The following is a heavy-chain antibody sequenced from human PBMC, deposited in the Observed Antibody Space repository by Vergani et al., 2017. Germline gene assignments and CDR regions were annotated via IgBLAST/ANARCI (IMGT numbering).Heavy chain of an antibody. J-gene: IGHJ3*02. V-gene: IGHV4-59*01. CDR1: GGSISDYY. CDR3: ARDRGYSTGWYSAFDI. D-gene: IGHD6-19*01. Sequence: QVQLQESGPGLVKSSETLSLTCTVSGGSISDYYWNWLRQPPGEGLEWIGYIYKSGISTYNPSLKGRVTISADTSKNQFSLKLTSVTAADTALYYCARDRGYSTGWYSAFDIWGQGTMVTVSS. CDR2: IYKSGIS.